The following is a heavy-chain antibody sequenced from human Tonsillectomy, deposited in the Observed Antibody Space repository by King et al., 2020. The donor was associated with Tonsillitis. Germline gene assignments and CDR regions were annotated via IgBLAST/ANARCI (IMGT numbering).Heavy chain of an antibody. CDR1: GFSLSTSGMC. D-gene: IGHD3-10*01. CDR3: ARIHRSYYYGSGSYYDY. V-gene: IGHV2-70*15. J-gene: IGHJ4*02. Sequence: LTLKESGPALVKPPQTLTLTCTFSGFSLSTSGMCVSWIRQPPGKALEWLARIDWDDDKYYSTSLKTRLTISKDTSKNQVVLTMTNMDPVDTATYYCARIHRSYYYGSGSYYDYWGQGTLVTVSS. CDR2: IDWDDDK.